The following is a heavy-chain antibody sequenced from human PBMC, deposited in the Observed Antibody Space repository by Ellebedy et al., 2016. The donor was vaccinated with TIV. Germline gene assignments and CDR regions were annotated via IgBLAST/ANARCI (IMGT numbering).Heavy chain of an antibody. CDR2: IYPGDSDT. CDR3: ASTPLGAAAAATDWFDP. J-gene: IGHJ5*02. CDR1: GYSFTSYW. V-gene: IGHV5-51*01. D-gene: IGHD6-13*01. Sequence: GESLKISCKGSGYSFTSYWIGWVRQMPGKGLEWMGIIYPGDSDTRYSPSFQGQVTISADKSISTAYLQWSSLKASDTAMYYCASTPLGAAAAATDWFDPWGQGTLVTVSS.